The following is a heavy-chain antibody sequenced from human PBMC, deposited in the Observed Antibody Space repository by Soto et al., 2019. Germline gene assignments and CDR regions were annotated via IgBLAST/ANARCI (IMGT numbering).Heavy chain of an antibody. CDR3: AKDRTCDGYQIGYLDS. J-gene: IGHJ4*02. CDR1: GFTFSSYG. Sequence: GGSLRLSCAASGFTFSSYGMHWVRQAPGKGLGWVAVIAYDGSNKYYADSVKGRFTISRDNSENTLYLQMKSLRAEDTAVYYCAKDRTCDGYQIGYLDSGGQGTRVTVSS. CDR2: IAYDGSNK. D-gene: IGHD2-21*01. V-gene: IGHV3-30*18.